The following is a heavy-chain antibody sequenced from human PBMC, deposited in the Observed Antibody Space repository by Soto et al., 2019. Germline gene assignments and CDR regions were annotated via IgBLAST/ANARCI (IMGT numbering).Heavy chain of an antibody. D-gene: IGHD2-15*01. J-gene: IGHJ4*02. Sequence: ASVKVSCKASGYTFTSYGISWVRQAPGQGLEWMGWISAYNGNTNYAQKLQGRVTMTTDTSTSTAYMELRSLRSDDTAVYYCARGLLGYCSGGSCHFDYWGQGTLVTVSS. CDR1: GYTFTSYG. V-gene: IGHV1-18*01. CDR2: ISAYNGNT. CDR3: ARGLLGYCSGGSCHFDY.